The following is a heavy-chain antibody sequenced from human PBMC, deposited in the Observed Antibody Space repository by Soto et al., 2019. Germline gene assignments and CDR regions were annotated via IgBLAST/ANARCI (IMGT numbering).Heavy chain of an antibody. CDR1: GFTFSSYA. CDR3: ARDADGYKYYFDY. D-gene: IGHD5-12*01. Sequence: ESGGGVVQPGRSLRLSCAASGFTFSSYAMHWVRQAPGKGLEWVAVISYDGSNKYYADSVKGRFTISRDNSKNTLYLQMNSLRAEDTAVYYCARDADGYKYYFDYWGQGTLVTVSS. CDR2: ISYDGSNK. J-gene: IGHJ4*02. V-gene: IGHV3-30-3*01.